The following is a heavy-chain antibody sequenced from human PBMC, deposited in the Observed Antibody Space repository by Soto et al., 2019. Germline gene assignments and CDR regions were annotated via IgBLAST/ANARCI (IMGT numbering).Heavy chain of an antibody. J-gene: IGHJ4*02. D-gene: IGHD6-13*01. CDR2: TYYRSQWFN. V-gene: IGHV6-1*01. CDR1: GDSVSSNIVT. Sequence: QVQLLQSGPGLVKPSQTLSLTCAISGDSVSSNIVTWDWIRQSPSRGLEWLGRTYYRSQWFNDYEVSVKXRXTXNXXTSKNQFSLQLNYVTPEDTAVYYCARLIGTSWFVGWGQGTPVTVSS. CDR3: ARLIGTSWFVG.